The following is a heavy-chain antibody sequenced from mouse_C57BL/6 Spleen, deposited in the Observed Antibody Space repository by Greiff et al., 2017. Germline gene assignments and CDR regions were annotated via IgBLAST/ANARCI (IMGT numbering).Heavy chain of an antibody. CDR1: GFTFSDYY. D-gene: IGHD4-1*01. V-gene: IGHV5-16*01. J-gene: IGHJ2*01. CDR2: INYDGSST. CDR3: ARTSNWDTIDY. Sequence: EVKVVESEGGLVQPGSSMKLSCTASGFTFSDYYMAWVRQVPEKGLEWVANINYDGSSTYYLDSLKSRFIISRDNAKNILYLQMSSLKSEDTATYYCARTSNWDTIDYWGQGTTLTVSS.